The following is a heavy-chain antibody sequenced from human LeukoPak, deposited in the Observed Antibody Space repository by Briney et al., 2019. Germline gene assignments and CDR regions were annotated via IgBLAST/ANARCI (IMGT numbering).Heavy chain of an antibody. J-gene: IGHJ5*02. Sequence: SETLSLTCTVSGGSISSGSYYWSWIRQPAGTGLEWIGRIYISGSTNYNPSLKSRVTISVDTSESQFSLKLSSVTAADTAVYYCARGGGSLLLWFGELVEKADWFDPWGQGTLVTVSS. CDR1: GGSISSGSYY. CDR3: ARGGGSLLLWFGELVEKADWFDP. V-gene: IGHV4-61*02. D-gene: IGHD3-10*01. CDR2: IYISGST.